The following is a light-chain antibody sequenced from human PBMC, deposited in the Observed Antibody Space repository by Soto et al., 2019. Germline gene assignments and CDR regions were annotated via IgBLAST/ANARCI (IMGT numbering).Light chain of an antibody. CDR3: ISYTSLSRV. Sequence: QSALTQPASVSGSPGQSITISCTGTSSDVGGYNYVSWYQQHPGKAPKLMIYDVSNRPSGVSNRFSGSKSGNTASLAISGLHAEDEADYYCISYTSLSRVFGGGTKLTVL. CDR2: DVS. CDR1: SSDVGGYNY. V-gene: IGLV2-14*01. J-gene: IGLJ2*01.